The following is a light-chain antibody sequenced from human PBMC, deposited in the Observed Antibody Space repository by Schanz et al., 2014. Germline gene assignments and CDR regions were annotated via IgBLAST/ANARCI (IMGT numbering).Light chain of an antibody. Sequence: EIVLTQSPGTLSLSPGERATLSCRASQTVNSKFLAWYQQRPGQSPRVLIYGASTRATGVPDRFSGSGSGTDFTLTISRLEPEDFAVYYCQQRSNWPLTFGGGTKVEIK. J-gene: IGKJ4*01. CDR1: QTVNSKF. CDR3: QQRSNWPLT. V-gene: IGKV3D-20*02. CDR2: GAS.